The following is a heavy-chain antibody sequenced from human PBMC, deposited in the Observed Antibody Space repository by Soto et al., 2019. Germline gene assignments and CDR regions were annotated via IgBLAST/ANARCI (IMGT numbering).Heavy chain of an antibody. CDR2: ITVSNGNA. CDR3: SRWLQLRPLYY. V-gene: IGHV1-18*01. CDR1: GYTFTNFG. J-gene: IGHJ4*02. D-gene: IGHD1-7*01. Sequence: QVQLVQSGGEVKKPGASVKVSCKASGYTFTNFGIGWVRQAPGQGLEYMGWITVSNGNANYAPKFQDRVTLTTDTSTYKAYMELRSLISDDTAVYYCSRWLQLRPLYYWGQGTLVTVSS.